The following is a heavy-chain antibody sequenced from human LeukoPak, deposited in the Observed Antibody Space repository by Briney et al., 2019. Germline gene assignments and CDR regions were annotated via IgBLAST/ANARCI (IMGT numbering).Heavy chain of an antibody. Sequence: PSETLSLTCTVSGGSVSSSSYYWGWIRQPPGKGLEWIGGIHFSGNTNYNLSLKSRVTISVDTSKNQFSLKLNSVTAADTAVYYCAREWMQVWAPYSWFGPWGQGTLVTVSS. CDR1: GGSVSSSSYY. CDR3: AREWMQVWAPYSWFGP. CDR2: IHFSGNT. D-gene: IGHD5-18*01. J-gene: IGHJ5*02. V-gene: IGHV4-39*07.